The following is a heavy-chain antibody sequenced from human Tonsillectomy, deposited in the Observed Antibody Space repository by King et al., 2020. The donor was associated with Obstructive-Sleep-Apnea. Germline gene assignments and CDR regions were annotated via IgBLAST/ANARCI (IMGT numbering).Heavy chain of an antibody. D-gene: IGHD4-17*01. CDR1: GFPFSSYG. Sequence: VQLVESGGGVVQPGRSLRLSCAASGFPFSSYGIHWVRQAPGKGLEWVAVISYYGSNKYYADSVKGRFTISRDNSKNTLYLQMNSLRAEDTAVYYCAKERVEYGDYGGYYYYGMDVWGQGTTVTVSS. CDR3: AKERVEYGDYGGYYYYGMDV. J-gene: IGHJ6*02. V-gene: IGHV3-30*18. CDR2: ISYYGSNK.